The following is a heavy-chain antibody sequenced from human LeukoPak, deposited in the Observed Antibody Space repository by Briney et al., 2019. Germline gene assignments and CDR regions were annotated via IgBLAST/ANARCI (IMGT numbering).Heavy chain of an antibody. V-gene: IGHV4-34*01. CDR2: INHSGST. CDR1: GGSFSGYY. J-gene: IGHJ3*02. Sequence: KPSETLSLTCAVYGGSFSGYYWSWIRQPPGKGLEWIGEINHSGSTNYNPSLKSRVTISVDTSKNQFSLKLSSVTAADTAVYYCARVKQQLVLGAFDIWGQGTMVTVSS. D-gene: IGHD6-13*01. CDR3: ARVKQQLVLGAFDI.